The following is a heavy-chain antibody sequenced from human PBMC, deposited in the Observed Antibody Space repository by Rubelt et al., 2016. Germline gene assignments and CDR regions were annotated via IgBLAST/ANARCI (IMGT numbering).Heavy chain of an antibody. CDR2: INPSSGGT. CDR3: VRVRIPLTGTFDH. Sequence: PGASVKVSCKTSGYTFNNYDFNWVRQATGQGLEWMGVINPSSGGTTYAQKFQGRVTMTRDTSTSTVYLELTSLKSEDTAVFYCVRVRIPLTGTFDHWGQGTLVTVSS. V-gene: IGHV1-46*02. J-gene: IGHJ4*02. CDR1: GYTFNNYD. D-gene: IGHD6-19*01.